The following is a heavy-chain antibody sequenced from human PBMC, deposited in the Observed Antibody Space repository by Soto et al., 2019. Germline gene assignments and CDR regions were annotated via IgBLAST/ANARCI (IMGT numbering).Heavy chain of an antibody. CDR2: IYYSGST. Sequence: SETLSLTCTVSGGSISSSSYYWGWIRQPPGKGLEWIGSIYYSGSTYYNPSLKSRVTISVDTSKNQFSLKLSSVTAADTAVYYCARHTYYYDSSGYPDYWGQGTLVTVSS. CDR1: GGSISSSSYY. D-gene: IGHD3-22*01. V-gene: IGHV4-39*01. CDR3: ARHTYYYDSSGYPDY. J-gene: IGHJ4*02.